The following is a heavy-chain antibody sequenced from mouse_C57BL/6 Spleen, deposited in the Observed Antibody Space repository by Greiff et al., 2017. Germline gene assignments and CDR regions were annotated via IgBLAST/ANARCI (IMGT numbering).Heavy chain of an antibody. V-gene: IGHV1-52*01. J-gene: IGHJ4*01. D-gene: IGHD1-1*01. CDR2: IDPSDSET. CDR1: RYTFTSYW. CDR3: ARGGIRDAMDY. Sequence: QVQLQQPGAELVRPGSSVKLSCKASRYTFTSYWMHWVKQRPIQGLEWIGNIDPSDSETHYNQKFKDKATLTVDKSSSTAYMQLSSLTSEDSAVYYCARGGIRDAMDYWGQGTSVTVSS.